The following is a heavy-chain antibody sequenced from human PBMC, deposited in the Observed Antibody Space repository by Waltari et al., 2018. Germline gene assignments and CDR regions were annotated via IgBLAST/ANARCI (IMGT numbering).Heavy chain of an antibody. V-gene: IGHV1-8*01. CDR1: GYSFTNFD. Sequence: QVQLVQSGAEVKKPGASVKVSCKASGYSFTNFDINWVRQATGQGLEWMGWMNPNSGNTGYAEKFQDRVTMTSNISISSAYGELRSLRSEDTAVYYCARKTSRTIEYWGQGTLVTVSS. J-gene: IGHJ4*02. CDR3: ARKTSRTIEY. D-gene: IGHD2-2*01. CDR2: MNPNSGNT.